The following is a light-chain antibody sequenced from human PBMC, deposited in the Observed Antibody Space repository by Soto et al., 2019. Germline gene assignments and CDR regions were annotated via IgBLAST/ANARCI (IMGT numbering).Light chain of an antibody. J-gene: IGKJ5*01. CDR1: QTISSW. CDR2: DAS. Sequence: DIQMTPSPSTLSVSVGARVTITCRASQTISSWLAWYQQKPGKAPKLLIYDASNLEAGVPSRFRGSGSGTDFTFTISRLQPEDIATYYCQQYENLPTFGQGTRLEIK. CDR3: QQYENLPT. V-gene: IGKV1-33*01.